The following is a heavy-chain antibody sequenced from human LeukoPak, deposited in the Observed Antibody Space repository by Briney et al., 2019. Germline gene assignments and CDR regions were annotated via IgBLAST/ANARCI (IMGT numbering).Heavy chain of an antibody. CDR2: ISYDGSNK. CDR3: ARSKSSSSPNFDY. J-gene: IGHJ4*02. Sequence: GGSLRLSCAASGFTFDDYTMHWVRQAPGKGLEWVAVISYDGSNKYYADSVKGRFTISRDNSKSTLYLQMNSLRAEDTAVYYCARSKSSSSPNFDYWGQGTLVTVSS. D-gene: IGHD6-6*01. CDR1: GFTFDDYT. V-gene: IGHV3-30-3*01.